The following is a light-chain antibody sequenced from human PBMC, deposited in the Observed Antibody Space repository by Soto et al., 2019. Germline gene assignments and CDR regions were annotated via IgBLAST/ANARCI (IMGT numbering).Light chain of an antibody. CDR3: QQYSQWPLYT. Sequence: EIVLTQSPGTLSLSPGERGTLSCRANQSVNSDLAWYQQTPGQAPRPLIYDASTRAAGVPARFSGSGSGTEFTLTISSLQSEDFALYYCQQYSQWPLYTFGQGTKV. CDR2: DAS. J-gene: IGKJ2*01. V-gene: IGKV3-15*01. CDR1: QSVNSD.